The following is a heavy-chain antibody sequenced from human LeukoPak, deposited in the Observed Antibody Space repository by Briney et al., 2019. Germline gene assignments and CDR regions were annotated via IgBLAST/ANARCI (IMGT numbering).Heavy chain of an antibody. D-gene: IGHD2-2*01. CDR3: ARARYCSSTSCLTRDYYYYMDV. Sequence: GSVKVSCKASGYTFTGYYMHWVRQAPGQGLEWMRWINPNSGGTNYAQKFQGRVTMTRDTSIGTAYMELSRLRSDDTAVYYCARARYCSSTSCLTRDYYYYMDVWGKGTTVTISS. J-gene: IGHJ6*03. CDR2: INPNSGGT. V-gene: IGHV1-2*02. CDR1: GYTFTGYY.